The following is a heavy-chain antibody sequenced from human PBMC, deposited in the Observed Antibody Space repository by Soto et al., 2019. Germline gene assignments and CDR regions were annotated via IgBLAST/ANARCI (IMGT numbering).Heavy chain of an antibody. CDR1: GYTFTGYY. V-gene: IGHV1-2*04. CDR2: INPNSGGT. D-gene: IGHD2-15*01. J-gene: IGHJ5*02. CDR3: ARGEGYCSGGSCHENWFDP. Sequence: GASVKVSCKASGYTFTGYYMHWVRQAPGQGLEWMGWINPNSGGTNYAQKFQGWVTMTRDTSISTAYMELSRLRSDDTAVYYCARGEGYCSGGSCHENWFDPWGQGTLVTVSS.